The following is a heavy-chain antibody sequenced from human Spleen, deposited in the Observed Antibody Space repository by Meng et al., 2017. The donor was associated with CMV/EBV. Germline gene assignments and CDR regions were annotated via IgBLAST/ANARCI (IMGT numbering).Heavy chain of an antibody. CDR1: GFTFSSYG. Sequence: GGSMRLSCAASGFTFSSYGIHWVRQAPGKGLEWVSVIYGTTSEGTTEYADSVSGRFTLSRDNSKNTVYLQMNTVRFQDTAVYYWARDYSDRWPDDAFDIWGLGTMVTVSS. V-gene: IGHV3-NL1*01. D-gene: IGHD1-26*01. CDR2: IYGTTSEGTT. CDR3: ARDYSDRWPDDAFDI. J-gene: IGHJ3*02.